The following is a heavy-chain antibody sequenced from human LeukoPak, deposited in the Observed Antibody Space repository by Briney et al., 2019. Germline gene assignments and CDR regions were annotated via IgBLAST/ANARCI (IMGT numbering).Heavy chain of an antibody. J-gene: IGHJ4*02. V-gene: IGHV1-2*02. CDR3: ARELGTLDPLRKFDN. Sequence: ASVKVSCKASGYTFTGYYMHWVRQAPGQGLEWMGWINPNSGGTNYAQKFRGRVTMTRDTSISTVYMELSGLTSDDTAVYYCARELGTLDPLRKFDNWGQGTLVTVSS. CDR1: GYTFTGYY. CDR2: INPNSGGT. D-gene: IGHD3-16*01.